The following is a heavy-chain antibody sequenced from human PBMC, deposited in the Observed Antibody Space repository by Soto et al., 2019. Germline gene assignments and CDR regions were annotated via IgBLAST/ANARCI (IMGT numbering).Heavy chain of an antibody. Sequence: GGSLRLSCAASGFTFSSYSMNWVRQAPGKGLEWVSSISSSSSYIYYADSVKGRFTISRDNAKNSLYLQMNSLRAEDTAVYYCASGLIVGAPFDYWGQGTLVTVSS. CDR2: ISSSSSYI. CDR3: ASGLIVGAPFDY. CDR1: GFTFSSYS. D-gene: IGHD1-26*01. V-gene: IGHV3-21*01. J-gene: IGHJ4*02.